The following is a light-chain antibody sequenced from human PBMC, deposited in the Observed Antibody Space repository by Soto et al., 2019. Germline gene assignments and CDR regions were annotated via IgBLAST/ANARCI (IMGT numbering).Light chain of an antibody. V-gene: IGLV2-14*01. CDR1: SSDVGGYNY. CDR2: EVS. J-gene: IGLJ1*01. CDR3: SSYTSSSTLGV. Sequence: QAAQAQPASVSWSPGHSIAISCTGTSSDVGGYNYVSWYQQHPGKAPKLMIYEVSNRPSGVSNRFSGSKSGNTASLTISGLQAEDEADYYCSSYTSSSTLGVFGTGTKVTVL.